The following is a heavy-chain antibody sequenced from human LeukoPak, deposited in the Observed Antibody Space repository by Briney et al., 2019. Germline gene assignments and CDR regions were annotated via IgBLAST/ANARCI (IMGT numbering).Heavy chain of an antibody. Sequence: GGSLRLSCAASGFTFSSYGMTWVRQAPGKGLEWVSAISGGGGSTYYADSVKGRFTISRDNSKNTLYLQMNSLRAEDTAVYYCAKDRSGSQRHPYYYYYMDVWGKGTTVTISS. CDR1: GFTFSSYG. V-gene: IGHV3-23*01. CDR3: AKDRSGSQRHPYYYYYMDV. CDR2: ISGGGGST. D-gene: IGHD1-26*01. J-gene: IGHJ6*03.